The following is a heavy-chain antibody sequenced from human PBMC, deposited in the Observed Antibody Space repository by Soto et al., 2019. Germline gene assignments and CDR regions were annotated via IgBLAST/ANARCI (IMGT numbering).Heavy chain of an antibody. CDR2: IYYSGST. D-gene: IGHD3-22*01. J-gene: IGHJ4*02. CDR3: ARHPHRGFWHDSSGYYIDY. CDR1: GGSISSSSYY. Sequence: KPSETLSLTCTVSGGSISSSSYYWGWIRQPPGKGLEWIGSIYYSGSTYYNPSLKSRVTISVDTSKNQFSLKLSSVTAADTAVYYCARHPHRGFWHDSSGYYIDYWGQGTLVTVSS. V-gene: IGHV4-39*01.